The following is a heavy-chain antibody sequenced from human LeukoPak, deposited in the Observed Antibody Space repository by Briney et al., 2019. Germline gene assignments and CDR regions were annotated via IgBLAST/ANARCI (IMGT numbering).Heavy chain of an antibody. J-gene: IGHJ4*02. Sequence: SETLSLTCTVSGGSISSYYWSWIRLPPGKGLEWIGYLSKSGNTNYSPSLKSRITISVDTSNNQFSLRLSSVTAADTAVYFCARRGGTLAGNYFDSWGQGTLVTVSS. CDR3: ARRGGTLAGNYFDS. D-gene: IGHD6-19*01. CDR2: LSKSGNT. V-gene: IGHV4-4*08. CDR1: GGSISSYY.